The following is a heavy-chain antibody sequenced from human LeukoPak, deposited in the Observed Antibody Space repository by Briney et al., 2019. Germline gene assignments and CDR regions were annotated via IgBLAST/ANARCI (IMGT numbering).Heavy chain of an antibody. J-gene: IGHJ4*02. CDR1: GYSISSGYY. CDR2: IFNSGNT. D-gene: IGHD3-22*01. V-gene: IGHV4-38-2*02. CDR3: ATYDKPSPFDY. Sequence: PSETLSLTCTVSGYSISSGYYWGWIRQPPWKGLEWIGSIFNSGNTHYNPSLKSRVTISVDTSNNQFSLKLSSVTAADTAVYYCATYDKPSPFDYWGQGTVVTVSS.